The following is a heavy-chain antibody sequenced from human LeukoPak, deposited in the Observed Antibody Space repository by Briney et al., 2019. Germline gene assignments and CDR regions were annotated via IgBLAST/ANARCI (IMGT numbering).Heavy chain of an antibody. CDR2: WNGGST. Sequence: GGSLRLSCAASGFTFDDYGMSWVRHAPGKGLEWVSYWNGGSTDYADSVKGRFTISRDNAKNSLYLQMNSLRAEDTALYYCAREIYDSSGSDYWGQGTLVTVSS. CDR3: AREIYDSSGSDY. D-gene: IGHD3-22*01. CDR1: GFTFDDYG. V-gene: IGHV3-20*04. J-gene: IGHJ4*02.